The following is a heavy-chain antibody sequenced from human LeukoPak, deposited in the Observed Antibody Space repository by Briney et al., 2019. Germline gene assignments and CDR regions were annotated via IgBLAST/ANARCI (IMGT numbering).Heavy chain of an antibody. V-gene: IGHV4-34*01. CDR3: ARGRRIVVVPAAYGP. J-gene: IGHJ5*02. CDR2: INHGGST. D-gene: IGHD2-2*01. CDR1: GGSFSGYY. Sequence: PSETLSLTCAVYGGSFSGYYWSWIRHPPGKGLEWMGEINHGGSTNYNPSLKSRVTISVDPSKNQSSLKLSSLTAADTAVYYCARGRRIVVVPAAYGPWGQGTLVTVSS.